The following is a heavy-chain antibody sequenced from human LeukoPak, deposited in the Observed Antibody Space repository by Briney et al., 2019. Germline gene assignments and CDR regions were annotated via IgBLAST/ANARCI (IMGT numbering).Heavy chain of an antibody. Sequence: PSETLSLTCAVYGGSFSGYYWSWIRQPPGKGLEWIGEINHSGSTNYNPSLKSRVTISVDTSKNQFSLKLSSVTAADTAVYYCARAKGFSGYGAGRNYYYYYYMDVWGKGTTVTVSS. CDR1: GGSFSGYY. CDR3: ARAKGFSGYGAGRNYYYYYYMDV. J-gene: IGHJ6*03. CDR2: INHSGST. D-gene: IGHD5-12*01. V-gene: IGHV4-34*01.